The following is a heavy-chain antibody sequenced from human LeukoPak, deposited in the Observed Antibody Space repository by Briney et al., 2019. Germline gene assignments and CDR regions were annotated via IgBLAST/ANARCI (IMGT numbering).Heavy chain of an antibody. V-gene: IGHV4-59*06. CDR1: GGSISSYY. Sequence: SETLSLTCTVSGGSISSYYWSWIRQPPGKGLEWIGYIYYSGSTYYNPSLKSRVTISVDTSKNQFSLKLSSVTAADTAVYYCARGPWYRETLPLDYWGQGTLVTVSS. CDR2: IYYSGST. CDR3: ARGPWYRETLPLDY. D-gene: IGHD6-13*01. J-gene: IGHJ4*02.